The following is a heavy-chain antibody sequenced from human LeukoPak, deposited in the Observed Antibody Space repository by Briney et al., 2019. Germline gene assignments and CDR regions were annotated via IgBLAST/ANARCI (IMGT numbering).Heavy chain of an antibody. V-gene: IGHV1-18*01. D-gene: IGHD6-19*01. CDR1: GYTFTSYG. J-gene: IGHJ4*02. CDR3: ARFDSSGWSLFDY. Sequence: ASVKVSCKASGYTFTSYGISWVRQAPGQGLEWRGWISGYNGNINYAQKFQGRVTMTTDTSTSTAYMELRSLRSDDTAVYYCARFDSSGWSLFDYWGQGTLVTVSS. CDR2: ISGYNGNI.